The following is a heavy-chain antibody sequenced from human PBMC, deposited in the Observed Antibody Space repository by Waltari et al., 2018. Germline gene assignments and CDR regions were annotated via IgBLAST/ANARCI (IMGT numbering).Heavy chain of an antibody. CDR2: ISSSRSYI. CDR1: GFTFSSYS. J-gene: IGHJ4*02. V-gene: IGHV3-21*01. Sequence: EVQLVESGGGLVKPGGSLRLSCAASGFTFSSYSMNWVRQAPGKGLGWVSSISSSRSYIDYADSVKGRFTISRDNAKNSLYLQMNSLRAEDTAVYYCARVSAVAAMGYWGQGTLVTVSS. CDR3: ARVSAVAAMGY. D-gene: IGHD6-19*01.